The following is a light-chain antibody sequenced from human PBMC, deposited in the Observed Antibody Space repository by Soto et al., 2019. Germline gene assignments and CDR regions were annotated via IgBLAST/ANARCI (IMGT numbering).Light chain of an antibody. V-gene: IGKV1-39*01. CDR3: QQTYKTPLT. J-gene: IGKJ1*01. Sequence: DIHMTLSPSSLSASVGDRVTITCRASQSISNYLNWYQQRPGKAPKLLIYLASSLSSGVPSKFSGSGSGTDFTLTISVLQPEDSATYYCQQTYKTPLTFGQGTKVDIK. CDR2: LAS. CDR1: QSISNY.